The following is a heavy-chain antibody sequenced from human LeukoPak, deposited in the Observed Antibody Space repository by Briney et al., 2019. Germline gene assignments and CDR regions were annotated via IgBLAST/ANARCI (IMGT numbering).Heavy chain of an antibody. CDR3: GRRQLVGYGNWFDP. CDR2: ISAYNGNT. D-gene: IGHD6-6*01. V-gene: IGHV1-18*01. Sequence: RASVKVSCKASGYTFTSYGISWVRQAPGQGLEWMGWISAYNGNTNYAQKLQGRVTMTTDTSTSTAYMELRSLRSDDTAVYYCGRRQLVGYGNWFDPWGQGTLVTVSS. CDR1: GYTFTSYG. J-gene: IGHJ5*02.